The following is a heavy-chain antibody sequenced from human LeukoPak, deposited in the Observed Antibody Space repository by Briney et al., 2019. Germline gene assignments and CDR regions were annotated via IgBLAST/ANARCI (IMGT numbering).Heavy chain of an antibody. CDR1: GDSIRSATYY. D-gene: IGHD3-10*01. J-gene: IGHJ4*02. V-gene: IGHV4-39*01. CDR2: IYYSGNT. CDR3: ARLYSGTRPPDY. Sequence: SETLSLTCTVSGDSIRSATYYWGWIRQPPGKGLEWIGSIYYSGNTYYNPSLKSRLTISVNTSKNQLSLKLSSVTAADTAVYYCARLYSGTRPPDYWGQGTLVTVSS.